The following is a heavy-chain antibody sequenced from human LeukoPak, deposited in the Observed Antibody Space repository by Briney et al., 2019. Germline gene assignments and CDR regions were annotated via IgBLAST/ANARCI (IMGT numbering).Heavy chain of an antibody. CDR2: ISSSSSYI. D-gene: IGHD3-16*01. CDR1: GFTFSNYA. V-gene: IGHV3-21*01. J-gene: IGHJ4*02. CDR3: ARAGRRQKDDPGDY. Sequence: GGSLRLSCAASGFTFSNYALHWVRQAPGKGLEWVSSISSSSSYIYYADSVKGRFTISRDNAKNSLFLQMNSLRAEDTAVYYCARAGRRQKDDPGDYWGQGTLVTVSS.